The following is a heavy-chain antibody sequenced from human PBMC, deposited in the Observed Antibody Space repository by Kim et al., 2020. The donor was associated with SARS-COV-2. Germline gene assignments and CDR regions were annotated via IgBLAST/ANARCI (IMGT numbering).Heavy chain of an antibody. Sequence: SETLSLTCAVYGGSFSGYYWSWIRQPPGKGLEWIGEINHSGSTNYNPSLKSRVTISVDTSKNQFSLKLSSVTAADTAVYYCARGRSPNGAAYYYYGMDVWGQGTTGTVSS. CDR2: INHSGST. J-gene: IGHJ6*02. V-gene: IGHV4-34*01. D-gene: IGHD3-10*01. CDR1: GGSFSGYY. CDR3: ARGRSPNGAAYYYYGMDV.